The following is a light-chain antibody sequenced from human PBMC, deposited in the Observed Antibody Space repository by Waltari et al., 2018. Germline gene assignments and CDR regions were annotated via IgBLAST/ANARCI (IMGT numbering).Light chain of an antibody. CDR3: SSNAGSSTYV. Sequence: QSALTQPASVSGPPGQSITISFTGTSSDIGTYNLFSWYQQHPGKAPKLIIYEVNKRPSGVSDRFSGSKSGNTASLTISGLQAEDEADYYCSSNAGSSTYVFGTGTKVTVL. CDR2: EVN. CDR1: SSDIGTYNL. V-gene: IGLV2-23*02. J-gene: IGLJ1*01.